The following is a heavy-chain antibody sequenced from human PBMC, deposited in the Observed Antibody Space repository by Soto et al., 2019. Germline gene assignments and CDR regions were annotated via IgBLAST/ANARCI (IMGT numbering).Heavy chain of an antibody. V-gene: IGHV4-34*01. Sequence: PSETLSLTCAAYGGSFSGYYWSWIRQPPGKGLEWIGEINHSGSTNYNPSLKSRVTISVDTSKHQFALKLSSVTAADTPVYYCARERGYSYGYHLTDFDIWGQGTMVTVSS. J-gene: IGHJ3*02. CDR2: INHSGST. CDR1: GGSFSGYY. CDR3: ARERGYSYGYHLTDFDI. D-gene: IGHD5-18*01.